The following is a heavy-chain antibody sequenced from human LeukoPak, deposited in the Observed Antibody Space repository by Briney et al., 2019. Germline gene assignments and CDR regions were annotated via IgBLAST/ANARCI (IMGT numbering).Heavy chain of an antibody. V-gene: IGHV3-21*01. CDR1: GFSFSNYW. J-gene: IGHJ3*02. D-gene: IGHD6-19*01. Sequence: PGGSLRLSCAASGFSFSNYWMSWVRQAPGKGLEWVSSISSSSSYIYYADSVKGRFTISRDNAKNSLYLQMNSLRAEDTAVYYCARERTGGGWYGAFDIWGQGTMVTVSS. CDR2: ISSSSSYI. CDR3: ARERTGGGWYGAFDI.